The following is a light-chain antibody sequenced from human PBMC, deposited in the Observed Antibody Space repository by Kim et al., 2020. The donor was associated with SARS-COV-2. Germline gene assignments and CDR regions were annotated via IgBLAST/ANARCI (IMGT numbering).Light chain of an antibody. J-gene: IGLJ3*02. V-gene: IGLV2-11*01. CDR1: SSDVGGYNY. CDR2: DVN. Sequence: QSALTQPRSVSGSPGQSVTISCTGTSSDVGGYNYVSWYQQHPGKAPQLMIYDVNKRPSGVPDRFSGSKSGNTASLTISGLQAEDEADYHCCSYAGSYTWVFGGGTQVTVL. CDR3: CSYAGSYTWV.